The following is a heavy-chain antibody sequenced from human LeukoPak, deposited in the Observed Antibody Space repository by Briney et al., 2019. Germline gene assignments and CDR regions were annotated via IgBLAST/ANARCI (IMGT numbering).Heavy chain of an antibody. CDR2: VDYSGNT. J-gene: IGHJ5*02. CDR1: GASLNNYY. CDR3: AMQVGIYGDYNNWFDP. D-gene: IGHD4-17*01. V-gene: IGHV4-59*08. Sequence: NASETLSLTCTVSGASLNNYYWNWVRQPPGKELEWIGNVDYSGNTRHNPSLKSRVTISLDISKNHFSLRLSSVTAADTAVYYCAMQVGIYGDYNNWFDPWGQGARVTVSS.